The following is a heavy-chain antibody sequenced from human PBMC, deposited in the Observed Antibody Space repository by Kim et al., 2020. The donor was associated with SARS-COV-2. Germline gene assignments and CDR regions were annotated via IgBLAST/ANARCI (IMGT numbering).Heavy chain of an antibody. V-gene: IGHV3-23*01. D-gene: IGHD6-19*01. J-gene: IGHJ4*02. Sequence: GGSLRLSCAASGFTFSSYAMSWVRQAPGKGLEWVSAINGSGVSTYYADSVKGRFTISRDNSKNTLFLQMSSLRAEDTAIYYCATGGGGWCFDYWGQGTLVTVSS. CDR2: INGSGVST. CDR3: ATGGGGWCFDY. CDR1: GFTFSSYA.